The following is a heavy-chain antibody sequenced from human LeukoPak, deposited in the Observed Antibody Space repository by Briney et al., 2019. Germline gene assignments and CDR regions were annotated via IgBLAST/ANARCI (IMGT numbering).Heavy chain of an antibody. CDR2: IQSDGSNK. J-gene: IGHJ4*02. Sequence: GGSLRLSCAASGFTFSSYGMHWVRKAPGKGLEWVAFIQSDGSNKYYADSVKGRFVISRDNAKNSLYLQMNSLRVEDTAVYYCARVLWNGDYPRFDYWGQGTLVTVSS. V-gene: IGHV3-30*02. CDR3: ARVLWNGDYPRFDY. D-gene: IGHD4-17*01. CDR1: GFTFSSYG.